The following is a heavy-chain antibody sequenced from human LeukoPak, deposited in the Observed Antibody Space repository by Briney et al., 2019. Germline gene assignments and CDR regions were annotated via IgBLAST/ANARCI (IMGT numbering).Heavy chain of an antibody. CDR1: GFTFSSYS. CDR2: ISSSSSTI. Sequence: GGSLRLSCAASGFTFSSYSMNWVRQAPGKGLEWVSYISSSSSTIYYADSVKGRFTISRDNAKNSLYLQMNSLRDEDTAVYYCARDVMLSWGMGSYGDHGMDVWGQGTPVTVSS. CDR3: ARDVMLSWGMGSYGDHGMDV. V-gene: IGHV3-48*02. D-gene: IGHD4-17*01. J-gene: IGHJ6*02.